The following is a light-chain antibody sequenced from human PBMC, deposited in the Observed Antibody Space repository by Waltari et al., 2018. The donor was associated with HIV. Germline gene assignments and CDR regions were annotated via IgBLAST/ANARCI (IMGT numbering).Light chain of an antibody. CDR1: QSLSGN. Sequence: SCRASQSLSGNLAWYQQRPGQAPRLLIYGASTRASGIPARFSGSGSATAFTLTISSLQSEDFAVYFCQQYSNWPRTFGQGTKVEIK. V-gene: IGKV3-15*01. CDR2: GAS. CDR3: QQYSNWPRT. J-gene: IGKJ1*01.